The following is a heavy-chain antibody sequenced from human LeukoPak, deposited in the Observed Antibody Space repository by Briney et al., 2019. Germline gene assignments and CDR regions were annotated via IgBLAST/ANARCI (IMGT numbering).Heavy chain of an antibody. D-gene: IGHD6-13*01. Sequence: PSETPSLTCTVSGGSISSYYWTWIRQPPGKGLEWIGYIYYSGITNYNPSLLSRISTSVDTSKYQCYLKLNSVTAADTAVYYCAKIAAAGTLAFDSWGQGILVTVSS. J-gene: IGHJ4*02. CDR1: GGSISSYY. CDR2: IYYSGIT. V-gene: IGHV4-59*01. CDR3: AKIAAAGTLAFDS.